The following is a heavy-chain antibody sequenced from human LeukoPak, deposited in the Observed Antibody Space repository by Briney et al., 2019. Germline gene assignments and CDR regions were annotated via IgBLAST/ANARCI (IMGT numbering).Heavy chain of an antibody. CDR1: GYSFTNFS. Sequence: GGSLKISCKGSGYSFTNFSISWGRQMPGKGLEWMGRIDPSDSYTNFSPSFQGHVTISTDKSISTAYLQWSSLKASDTALYYCARLMNTAMALDAFDIWGQGTMVTVSS. D-gene: IGHD5-18*01. V-gene: IGHV5-10-1*01. J-gene: IGHJ3*02. CDR2: IDPSDSYT. CDR3: ARLMNTAMALDAFDI.